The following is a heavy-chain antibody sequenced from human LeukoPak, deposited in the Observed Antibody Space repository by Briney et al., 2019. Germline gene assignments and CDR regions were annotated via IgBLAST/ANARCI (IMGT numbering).Heavy chain of an antibody. CDR2: IYTSGST. CDR1: GGSISSNTYY. J-gene: IGHJ6*03. Sequence: PSETLSLTCTVSGGSISSNTYYWSWIRQPAGKGLEWIGRIYTSGSTAYNPSRKSRVTISVDTSKNQFSLKLSSVTAADTAVYYCARDRRDMVRGINIVSQYNYYYYMDAWGKGTTVTISS. V-gene: IGHV4-61*02. D-gene: IGHD3-10*01. CDR3: ARDRRDMVRGINIVSQYNYYYYMDA.